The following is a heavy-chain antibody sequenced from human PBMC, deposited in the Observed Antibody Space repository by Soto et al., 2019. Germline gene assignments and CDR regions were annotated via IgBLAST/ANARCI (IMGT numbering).Heavy chain of an antibody. CDR2: IIPIFGTA. V-gene: IGHV1-69*12. D-gene: IGHD3-22*01. Sequence: QVQLVQSGAEVKKPGSSVKVSCKASGGTFSSYAITWVRQAPGQGLAWMGGIIPIFGTANYAQKFQARVTITADESTSTAYIELSSLRSEDTAVYYCARDRGPSSGYYPSWFDPWGQGTLVTVSS. J-gene: IGHJ5*02. CDR3: ARDRGPSSGYYPSWFDP. CDR1: GGTFSSYA.